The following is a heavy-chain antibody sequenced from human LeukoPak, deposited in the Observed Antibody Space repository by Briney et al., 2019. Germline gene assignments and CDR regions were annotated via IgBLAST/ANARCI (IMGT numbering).Heavy chain of an antibody. Sequence: SETLSLTCTVSGGSISSSSYYWGWIRQPPGKGLEWLGSIYYSGSTYYNPSLKSRVTISVDTSKIQFSLKLSSVTAADTAVYYCARRSNWYFDLWGHGTLVTVSS. CDR3: ARRSNWYFDL. D-gene: IGHD5/OR15-5a*01. J-gene: IGHJ2*01. CDR1: GGSISSSSYY. V-gene: IGHV4-39*01. CDR2: IYYSGST.